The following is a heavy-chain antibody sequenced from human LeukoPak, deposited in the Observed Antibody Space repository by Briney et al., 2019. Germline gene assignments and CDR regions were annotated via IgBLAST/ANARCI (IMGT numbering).Heavy chain of an antibody. CDR2: ISFDGNDK. CDR3: AKDLEYYGSGDPFDM. D-gene: IGHD3-10*01. CDR1: GFTFNRYG. V-gene: IGHV3-33*03. Sequence: GSSLRLSCAASGFTFNRYGMHWVRQAPGKGLEWAAYISFDGNDKYYADCVKGRFTISRDKSNNILFLQMKTLGVEDTAVYYCAKDLEYYGSGDPFDMWGQGTMVTVSS. J-gene: IGHJ3*02.